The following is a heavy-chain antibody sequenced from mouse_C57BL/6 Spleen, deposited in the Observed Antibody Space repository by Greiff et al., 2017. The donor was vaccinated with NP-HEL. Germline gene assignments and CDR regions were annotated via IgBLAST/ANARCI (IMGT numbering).Heavy chain of an antibody. CDR2: IYPSDSET. J-gene: IGHJ2*01. V-gene: IGHV1-61*01. CDR3: ARDYDYDGTFDY. Sequence: QVQLQQPGAELVRPGSSVKLSCKASGYTFTSYWMDWVKQRPGQGLEWIGNIYPSDSETHYNQKFKDKATLTVDKSSSTAYMQLSSLTSEDSAVYYCARDYDYDGTFDYWGQGTTLTVSS. D-gene: IGHD2-4*01. CDR1: GYTFTSYW.